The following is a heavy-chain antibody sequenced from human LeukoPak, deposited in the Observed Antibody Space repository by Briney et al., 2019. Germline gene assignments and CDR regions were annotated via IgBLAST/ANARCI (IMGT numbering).Heavy chain of an antibody. V-gene: IGHV4-39*01. D-gene: IGHD3-3*01. CDR3: ARLSSFTIFGVANVNAFDI. CDR1: GGSISSSSYY. Sequence: SETLSLTCTVSGGSISSSSYYWGWIRQPPGKGLEWIGSIYYSGSTYYDPSLKSRVTISVDTSKNQFSLKLSSVTAADTAVYYCARLSSFTIFGVANVNAFDIWGQGTMVTVSS. J-gene: IGHJ3*02. CDR2: IYYSGST.